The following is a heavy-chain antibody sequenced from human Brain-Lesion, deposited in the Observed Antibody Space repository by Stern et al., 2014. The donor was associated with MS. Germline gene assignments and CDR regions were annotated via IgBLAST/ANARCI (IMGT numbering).Heavy chain of an antibody. CDR2: IYYSGFT. V-gene: IGHV4-39*01. CDR3: ARHDSVPRPSQLYSARDRGPGYFDY. Sequence: QVQLRQSGPGLVKPSETLSLTCTVSGGSISSSSYYWAWIRQPPGKGLEWIGNIYYSGFTYYNPSLKSRVTISVDTSKNQFSLKLSSGTAADTAVYYCARHDSVPRPSQLYSARDRGPGYFDYWGQGTLVTVSS. CDR1: GGSISSSSYY. D-gene: IGHD1-26*01. J-gene: IGHJ4*02.